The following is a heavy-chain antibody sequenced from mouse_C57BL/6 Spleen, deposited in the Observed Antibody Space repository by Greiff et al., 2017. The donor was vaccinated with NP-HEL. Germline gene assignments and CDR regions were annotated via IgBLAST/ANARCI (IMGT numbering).Heavy chain of an antibody. CDR3: AREGNYYGNYGAMDY. D-gene: IGHD2-1*01. Sequence: QVQLQQPGAELVKPGASVKMSCKASGYTFTSYWITWVKQRPGQGLEWIGDIYPGSGSTNYNEKFKSKATLTVDTSSSTAYMQLSSLTSEDSAVYYCAREGNYYGNYGAMDYWGQGTSVTVSS. V-gene: IGHV1-55*01. CDR2: IYPGSGST. CDR1: GYTFTSYW. J-gene: IGHJ4*01.